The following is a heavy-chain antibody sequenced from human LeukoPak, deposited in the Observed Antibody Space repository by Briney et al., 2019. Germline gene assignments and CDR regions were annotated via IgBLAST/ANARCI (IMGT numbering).Heavy chain of an antibody. D-gene: IGHD6-13*01. J-gene: IGHJ5*02. Sequence: GESLLISCKGSGYSFTSYWIGWVRQMPGKGLEWMGIIYHGDSDTRYSPPFQGQGTISADKSISTAYLQWSSLKASDTAMYYCARTGYSSSWDNWFDPWGQGTLVTVSS. V-gene: IGHV5-51*01. CDR1: GYSFTSYW. CDR2: IYHGDSDT. CDR3: ARTGYSSSWDNWFDP.